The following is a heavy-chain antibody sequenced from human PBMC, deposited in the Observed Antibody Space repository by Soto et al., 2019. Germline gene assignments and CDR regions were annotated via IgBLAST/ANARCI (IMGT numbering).Heavy chain of an antibody. D-gene: IGHD1-1*01. CDR1: GFTFSSYG. J-gene: IGHJ4*02. V-gene: IGHV3-21*05. Sequence: GGSLRLSCAASGFTFSSYGMHWVRQAPGKGLEWIGYSSNSGSFTRYADSVKGRFSISRDNAKNSLYLQINSLRGDDTAIYYCVRSGDNYNLLDYWGQGTPVTVSS. CDR3: VRSGDNYNLLDY. CDR2: SSNSGSFT.